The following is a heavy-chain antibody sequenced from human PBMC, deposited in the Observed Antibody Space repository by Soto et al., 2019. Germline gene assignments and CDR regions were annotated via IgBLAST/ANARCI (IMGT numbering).Heavy chain of an antibody. D-gene: IGHD3-3*01. J-gene: IGHJ4*02. Sequence: QVQLVQSGAEVKKPGSSVKVSCKASGGSFNSHAINWVRQAPGQGLEWMGGFIPVLGTANYAQKFQGRVTITADRSKTTAYMELTSLTSEDTAVYYCARGAFGGGYYANFAHWGQGTLVTVSS. CDR2: FIPVLGTA. CDR1: GGSFNSHA. V-gene: IGHV1-69*06. CDR3: ARGAFGGGYYANFAH.